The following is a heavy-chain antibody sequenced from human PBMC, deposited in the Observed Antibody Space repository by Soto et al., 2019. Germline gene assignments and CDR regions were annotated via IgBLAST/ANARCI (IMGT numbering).Heavy chain of an antibody. V-gene: IGHV3-23*01. CDR3: ARRLYCSSSSCYEVDY. Sequence: EVQLLESGGGLVQPGGSLRLSCAVSGFTFSNYAMSWVRQAPGKGLEWVSGISGSGDSTNYGDSVKGRFTISRDNAKNTLYLQMNSQRAEDTAVYYCARRLYCSSSSCYEVDYWGQGTLVTVSS. CDR2: ISGSGDST. CDR1: GFTFSNYA. D-gene: IGHD2-2*01. J-gene: IGHJ4*02.